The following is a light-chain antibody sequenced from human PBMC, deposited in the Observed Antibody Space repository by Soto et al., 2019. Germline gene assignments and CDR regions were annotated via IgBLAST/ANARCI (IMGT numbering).Light chain of an antibody. CDR3: QQSYSTPWT. V-gene: IGKV1-39*01. CDR1: QSISSY. CDR2: GAS. J-gene: IGKJ1*01. Sequence: IQMTQSPSSLSASVGDRVTITCRASQSISSYLNWYQQKVGKAPKVLIYGASSLQSGVPSRFSGSGSGTDFTLTISSLQPEDCAIYYCQQSYSTPWTFGQGTKVEIK.